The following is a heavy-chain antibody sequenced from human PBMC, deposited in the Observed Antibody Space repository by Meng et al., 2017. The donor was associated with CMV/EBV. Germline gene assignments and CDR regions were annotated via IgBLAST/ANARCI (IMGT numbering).Heavy chain of an antibody. CDR2: INWNSGSI. D-gene: IGHD2-2*02. CDR3: AKDMGIVVVPPAIHYYYYGMDV. J-gene: IGHJ6*02. V-gene: IGHV3-9*01. CDR1: GFTFDAYA. Sequence: GGSLRLSCAASGFTFDAYAMHWVRRAPGKGLEWVSGINWNSGSIGYADSVKGRFTISRDNAKNSLYLQMNSLRAEDTAFYYCAKDMGIVVVPPAIHYYYYGMDVWGQGTTVTVSS.